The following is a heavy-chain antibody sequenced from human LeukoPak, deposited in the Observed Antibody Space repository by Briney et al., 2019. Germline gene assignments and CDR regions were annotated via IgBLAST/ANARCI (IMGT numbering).Heavy chain of an antibody. CDR3: AKDAVTALAGYYYYMDV. J-gene: IGHJ6*03. D-gene: IGHD6-19*01. CDR2: IKQDGSEK. CDR1: GFTFSSYW. Sequence: PGGSLRLSCAASGFTFSSYWMSWVRQAPGKGLEWVANIKQDGSEKYYVDSVKGRFTISRDNSKNTLYLQMNSLRAGDTAVYYCAKDAVTALAGYYYYMDVWGKGTMVTVSS. V-gene: IGHV3-7*03.